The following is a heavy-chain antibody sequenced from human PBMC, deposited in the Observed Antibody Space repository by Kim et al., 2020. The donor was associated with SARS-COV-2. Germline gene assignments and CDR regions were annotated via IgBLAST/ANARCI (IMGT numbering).Heavy chain of an antibody. Sequence: ASVKVSCKASGYTFTSYDINWVRQATGQGLEWMGWMNPNSGNTGYAQKFQGRVTMTRNTSISTAYMELSSLRSEDTAVYYCARWEKITMTTPKDYYGMDVWGQGTTVTVSS. D-gene: IGHD3-22*01. CDR2: MNPNSGNT. CDR1: GYTFTSYD. V-gene: IGHV1-8*01. CDR3: ARWEKITMTTPKDYYGMDV. J-gene: IGHJ6*02.